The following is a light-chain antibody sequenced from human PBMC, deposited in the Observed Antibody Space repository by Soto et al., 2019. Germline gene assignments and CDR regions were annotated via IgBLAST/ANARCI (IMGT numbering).Light chain of an antibody. CDR3: SSYSGSPTHLV. J-gene: IGLJ2*01. CDR1: SSDVGDFNY. V-gene: IGLV2-14*03. Sequence: QSALTQPASVSGSPGRSVTISCTGTSSDVGDFNYVSWYQHLPGRAPKLIIYDVTNRPSGISYRFSASKSGRTASLTISGLQAEDEAYYSCSSYSGSPTHLVSGGGTQLTVL. CDR2: DVT.